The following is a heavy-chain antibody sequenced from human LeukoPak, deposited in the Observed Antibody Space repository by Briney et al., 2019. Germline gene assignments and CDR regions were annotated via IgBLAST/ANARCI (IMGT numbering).Heavy chain of an antibody. V-gene: IGHV4-34*01. CDR3: ARGRSFEYGDYDY. CDR2: VDPNGTT. D-gene: IGHD4-17*01. Sequence: SETLSLTCAVYGGAFSGYSWSWIRQPPGKGLEWIGEVDPNGTTNYNPSLKGRVIVSVDTCKNQFSLNLNSVTAADTAVYYCARGRSFEYGDYDYWGQGTLVTVSS. J-gene: IGHJ4*02. CDR1: GGAFSGYS.